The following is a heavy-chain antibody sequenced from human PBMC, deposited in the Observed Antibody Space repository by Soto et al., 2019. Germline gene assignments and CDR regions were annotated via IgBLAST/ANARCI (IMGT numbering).Heavy chain of an antibody. D-gene: IGHD5-18*01. V-gene: IGHV3-74*01. Sequence: PGGSLRLSCAASGFTFSTFWMHWVRQAPGEGLVWVSRIDSDGSTTNYADSVKGRFTISRDNAKNTLYLQMNSLRVEDTAVYYCIKPAYSSGRYFYAKDVWGQGTTVTVSS. CDR3: IKPAYSSGRYFYAKDV. CDR1: GFTFSTFW. J-gene: IGHJ6*02. CDR2: IDSDGSTT.